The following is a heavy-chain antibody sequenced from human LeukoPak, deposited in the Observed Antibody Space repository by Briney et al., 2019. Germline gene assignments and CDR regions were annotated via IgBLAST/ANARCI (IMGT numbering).Heavy chain of an antibody. CDR1: GYTFTSYG. CDR3: ARDADGGPEGYFDY. CDR2: IGAYNGNT. V-gene: IGHV1-18*01. D-gene: IGHD4-23*01. J-gene: IGHJ4*02. Sequence: ASVKVSCKASGYTFTSYGISWVRQAPGQGLEWMGWIGAYNGNTNYAQKLQGRVTMTTDTSTSTAYMELRSLRSDDTAVYYCARDADGGPEGYFDYWGQGTLVTVSS.